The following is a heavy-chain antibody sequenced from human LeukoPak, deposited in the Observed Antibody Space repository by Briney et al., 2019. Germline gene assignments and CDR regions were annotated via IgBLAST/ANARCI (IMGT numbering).Heavy chain of an antibody. Sequence: GGSLRLSCAASGFSVSGNYMSWVRQSPGKGLEWVSAIYLTGTTHYADSMKGRFTISRDNSKNALNLQMNSLRVEDTAVYYCAAAYCGGDCYSDNHYYFMDLWGRGTTVTVSS. J-gene: IGHJ6*03. D-gene: IGHD2-21*02. CDR3: AAAYCGGDCYSDNHYYFMDL. CDR1: GFSVSGNY. V-gene: IGHV3-53*01. CDR2: IYLTGTT.